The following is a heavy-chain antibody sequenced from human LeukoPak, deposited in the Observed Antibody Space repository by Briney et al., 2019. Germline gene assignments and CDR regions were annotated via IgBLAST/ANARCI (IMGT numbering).Heavy chain of an antibody. CDR1: GLIVSSNY. J-gene: IGHJ3*02. CDR3: ARALNGFDI. V-gene: IGHV3-53*01. Sequence: GGSLRLPCAASGLIVSSNYMTWVRQAPGKGLEWVSVIYSGGSIYYADSVKGRFTISRDNSRNTLYLQMNSLRAEDTAVYYCARALNGFDIWGPGTLVTVSS. CDR2: IYSGGSI.